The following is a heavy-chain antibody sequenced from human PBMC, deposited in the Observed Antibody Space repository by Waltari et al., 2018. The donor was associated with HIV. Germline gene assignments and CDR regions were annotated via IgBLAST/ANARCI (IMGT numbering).Heavy chain of an antibody. CDR3: AKDLAVASEDY. V-gene: IGHV3-23*01. D-gene: IGHD6-19*01. J-gene: IGHJ4*02. CDR2: ISGSSTST. Sequence: EVQLLESGGGLVQPGLSLRLSCAASGFPFRNYAMGWVRQAPGRGLEWVSSISGSSTSTYYADSVKGRFTISRDNSRNTLYLQMNSLRAEDTAVYYCAKDLAVASEDYWGQGTLVTVSS. CDR1: GFPFRNYA.